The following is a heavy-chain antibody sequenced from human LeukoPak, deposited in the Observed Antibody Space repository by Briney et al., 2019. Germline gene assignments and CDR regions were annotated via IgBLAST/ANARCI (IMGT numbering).Heavy chain of an antibody. CDR2: IYSSGTT. Sequence: PSETLSLTCTVSGDSISSYYWSWIRQPAGKGLEWIGRIYSSGTTNYNPSLKSRVTMSIDTSKNQFSLKLRSVTAADTAVYYCTRGPLWVKERLFDPWGQGTLVTVSS. J-gene: IGHJ5*02. V-gene: IGHV4-4*07. CDR3: TRGPLWVKERLFDP. CDR1: GDSISSYY. D-gene: IGHD3-16*01.